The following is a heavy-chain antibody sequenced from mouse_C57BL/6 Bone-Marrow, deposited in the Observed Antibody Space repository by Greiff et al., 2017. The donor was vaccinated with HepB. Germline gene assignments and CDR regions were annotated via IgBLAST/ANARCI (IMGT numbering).Heavy chain of an antibody. J-gene: IGHJ4*01. Sequence: QVQLQQSGPGLVQPSQSLSITCTVSGFSFTSYGVHWVRQSPGKGLEWLGVIWRGGSTDYNAAFMSRLSITKYNSKSQVFFKMNSLQADDTAIYYCAKTDYYGSSYCAMDYWGQGTSVTVSS. D-gene: IGHD1-1*01. CDR1: GFSFTSYG. CDR3: AKTDYYGSSYCAMDY. V-gene: IGHV2-5*01. CDR2: IWRGGST.